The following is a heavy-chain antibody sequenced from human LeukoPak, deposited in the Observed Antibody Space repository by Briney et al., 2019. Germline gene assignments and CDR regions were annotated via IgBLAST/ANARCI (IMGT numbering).Heavy chain of an antibody. Sequence: ASVKVSCKASGYTFTGYYMHWVRQAPGQGLEWMGWINPNSGGTNYAQKFQGRVTMTRDTSTSTAYMGLRSLRSDDTAVYYCARGGGRYCSSTSCLDNWFDPWGQGTLVTVSS. CDR1: GYTFTGYY. J-gene: IGHJ5*02. CDR3: ARGGGRYCSSTSCLDNWFDP. V-gene: IGHV1-2*02. CDR2: INPNSGGT. D-gene: IGHD2-2*01.